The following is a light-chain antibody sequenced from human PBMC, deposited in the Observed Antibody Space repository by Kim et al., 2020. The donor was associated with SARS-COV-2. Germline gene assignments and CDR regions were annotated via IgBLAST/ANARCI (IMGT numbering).Light chain of an antibody. V-gene: IGLV3-21*01. J-gene: IGLJ3*02. CDR1: DIGAKS. CDR2: HES. CDR3: QVWDSTGDQAWV. Sequence: PRKEARMTCGGNDIGAKSVQWNQQRPGQAPILVISHESDRPSGMPERFSGSNSGNTATLTISRAEAGDEADYYCQVWDSTGDQAWVFGGGTQLTVL.